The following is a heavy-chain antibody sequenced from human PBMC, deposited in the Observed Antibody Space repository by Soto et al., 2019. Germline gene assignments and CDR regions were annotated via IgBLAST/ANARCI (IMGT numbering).Heavy chain of an antibody. CDR1: GFTFSSYS. CDR3: ARGSRSLEWFSDY. CDR2: ISSSSSYI. J-gene: IGHJ4*02. Sequence: GSLRLSCAASGFTFSSYSMNWVRQAPGKGREWVSSISSSSSYIYYADSVKGRFTISRDNAKNSLYLQMNSLRAEDTAVYYCARGSRSLEWFSDYWGRGTLVTVSS. D-gene: IGHD3-3*01. V-gene: IGHV3-21*01.